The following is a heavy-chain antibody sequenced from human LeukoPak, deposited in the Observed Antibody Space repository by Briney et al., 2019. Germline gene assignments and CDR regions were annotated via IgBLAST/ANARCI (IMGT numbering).Heavy chain of an antibody. V-gene: IGHV5-51*01. Sequence: GESLKISCKGSGYSFTNYWIGWVRQMPGKGLEWMGIIYPGDSDTRYSPSLQGQVTISADKSINTAYLQWSSLRASDTAMYYCATSESQTRFDYWGQGTPVTVSS. CDR1: GYSFTNYW. CDR3: ATSESQTRFDY. CDR2: IYPGDSDT. J-gene: IGHJ4*02. D-gene: IGHD1/OR15-1a*01.